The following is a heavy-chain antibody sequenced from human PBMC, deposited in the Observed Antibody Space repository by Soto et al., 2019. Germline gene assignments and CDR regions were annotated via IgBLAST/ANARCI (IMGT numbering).Heavy chain of an antibody. CDR1: GGSFSGYY. CDR2: INHSGST. CDR3: AREGRRRGLGYSSSSRNWFDP. V-gene: IGHV4-34*01. J-gene: IGHJ5*02. Sequence: SETLSLTCAVYGGSFSGYYWSWIRQPPGKGLEWIGEINHSGSTNYNPSLKSRVTISVDTSKNQFSLKLSSVTAADTAVYYCAREGRRRGLGYSSSSRNWFDPWGQGTLVTVSS. D-gene: IGHD6-13*01.